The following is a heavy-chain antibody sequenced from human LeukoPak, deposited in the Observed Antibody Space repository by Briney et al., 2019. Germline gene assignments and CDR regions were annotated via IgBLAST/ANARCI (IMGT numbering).Heavy chain of an antibody. CDR3: AREVNYYDSSGYSADYFDY. V-gene: IGHV3-11*06. Sequence: PGGSLRLSCAASGFTFSDYYMSWIRQAPGKGLEWVSYISSSSSYTNYADSVKGRFTISRDNAKNSLYLQMNSLRAEDTAVYYCAREVNYYDSSGYSADYFDYWGQGTLVTVSS. CDR2: ISSSSSYT. D-gene: IGHD3-22*01. J-gene: IGHJ4*02. CDR1: GFTFSDYY.